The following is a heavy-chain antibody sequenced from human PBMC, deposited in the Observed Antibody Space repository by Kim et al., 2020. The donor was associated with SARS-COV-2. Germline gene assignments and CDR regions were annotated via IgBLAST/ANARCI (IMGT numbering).Heavy chain of an antibody. D-gene: IGHD3-10*01. Sequence: AQKLQCRVTMTTDTSTSTAYMELRSLRSDDTAVYYCARDRRGVNNWFDPWGQGTLVTVSS. J-gene: IGHJ5*02. V-gene: IGHV1-18*01. CDR3: ARDRRGVNNWFDP.